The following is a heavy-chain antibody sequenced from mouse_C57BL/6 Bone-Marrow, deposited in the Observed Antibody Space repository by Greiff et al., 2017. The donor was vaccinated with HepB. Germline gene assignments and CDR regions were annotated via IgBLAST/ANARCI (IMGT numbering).Heavy chain of an antibody. CDR1: GFTFSDYY. J-gene: IGHJ4*01. Sequence: DVKLVESEGGLVQPGSSMKLSCTASGFTFSDYYMAWVRQVPEKGLEWVANINYDGSSTYYLDSLKSRFIISRDNAKNILYLQMSSLKSEDTATDYCARDRGPNYYVSSPDYYAMDYWGQGTSVTVSS. CDR2: INYDGSST. CDR3: ARDRGPNYYVSSPDYYAMDY. D-gene: IGHD1-1*01. V-gene: IGHV5-16*01.